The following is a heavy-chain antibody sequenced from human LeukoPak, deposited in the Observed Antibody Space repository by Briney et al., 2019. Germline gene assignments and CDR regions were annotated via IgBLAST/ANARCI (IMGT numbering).Heavy chain of an antibody. D-gene: IGHD3-3*01. V-gene: IGHV3-23*01. Sequence: PGGSLRLSCAASGFTFSDYAMTWVREAPGKGLEWVSSISASGDTTYYADSVKGGFSISRDNSKSSLYLQMTSLRAEDTAVYSCARSLINTIRSGFDSWGQGALVTVSS. CDR1: GFTFSDYA. CDR3: ARSLINTIRSGFDS. CDR2: ISASGDTT. J-gene: IGHJ4*02.